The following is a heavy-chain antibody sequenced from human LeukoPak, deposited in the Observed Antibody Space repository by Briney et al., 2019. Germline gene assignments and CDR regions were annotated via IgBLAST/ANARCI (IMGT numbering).Heavy chain of an antibody. D-gene: IGHD6-6*01. J-gene: IGHJ6*03. CDR3: AKHRSSSSSSRESLFSCMDV. Sequence: GGSLTLSCTASGCSFSKYAMSWVGQAPGKGLQGVGTIKGSGSRTDYEDSVMGHVTMSRDNCKDTVYVQLNSVKGEDSGVGCGAKHRSSSSSSRESLFSCMDVWGKGPMVTVSS. CDR1: GCSFSKYA. CDR2: IKGSGSRT. V-gene: IGHV3-23*01.